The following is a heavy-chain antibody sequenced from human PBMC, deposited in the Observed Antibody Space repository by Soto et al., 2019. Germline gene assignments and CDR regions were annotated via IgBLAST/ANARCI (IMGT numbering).Heavy chain of an antibody. CDR1: GGTFSSYT. CDR3: AGVPRARGFYYGMDV. J-gene: IGHJ6*02. V-gene: IGHV1-69*02. Sequence: QVQLVQSGAEVKKPGSSVKVSCKASGGTFSSYTISWVRQAPGQGLECMGRIIPILGIVNYAQKFQGRVTLTADKSTNTAYMELSSLRSEDTAVYYCAGVPRARGFYYGMDVWGQGTTVTVSS. CDR2: IIPILGIV.